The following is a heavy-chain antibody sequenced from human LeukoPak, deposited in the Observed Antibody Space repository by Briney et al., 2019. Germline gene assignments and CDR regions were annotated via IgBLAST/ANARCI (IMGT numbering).Heavy chain of an antibody. J-gene: IGHJ4*02. D-gene: IGHD3-10*01. CDR1: GYTFSGSY. Sequence: ASVKVSCKASGYTFSGSYIHWVRQAPGQGLEWLGRINPNSGDTNYAQNLHGRVTMTRDTSITTAYMELNSLTSDDTAVYFCARGGVDYYGSGTYYLMYYFDYWGQGALVTVSS. CDR3: ARGGVDYYGSGTYYLMYYFDY. V-gene: IGHV1-2*06. CDR2: INPNSGDT.